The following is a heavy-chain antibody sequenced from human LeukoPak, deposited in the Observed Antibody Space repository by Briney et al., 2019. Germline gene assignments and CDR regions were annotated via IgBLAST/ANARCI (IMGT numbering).Heavy chain of an antibody. Sequence: ASVKVSCKASGYTFTSYAMNWVRQAPGQGLEWMGWINTNTGNPTYAQGFTGRFVFSLDTFVSTAYLQISSLKAEDTAVYYCARARRIAAREYNWFDPWGQGTLVTVSS. CDR3: ARARRIAAREYNWFDP. D-gene: IGHD6-6*01. CDR2: INTNTGNP. CDR1: GYTFTSYA. V-gene: IGHV7-4-1*02. J-gene: IGHJ5*02.